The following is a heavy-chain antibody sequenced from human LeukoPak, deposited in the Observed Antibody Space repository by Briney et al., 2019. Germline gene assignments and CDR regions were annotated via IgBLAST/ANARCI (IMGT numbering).Heavy chain of an antibody. Sequence: GGSLRLSCAASEFTFSSYSMNWVRQAPGKGLEWVSTLSGDSTYIYYADSVKGRFTISRDNAESSLYLQMDSLRAEDTALYYCARSGPRVTYQHTFDIWGQGTMVTASS. CDR2: LSGDSTYI. CDR3: ARSGPRVTYQHTFDI. D-gene: IGHD4-23*01. CDR1: EFTFSSYS. J-gene: IGHJ3*02. V-gene: IGHV3-21*01.